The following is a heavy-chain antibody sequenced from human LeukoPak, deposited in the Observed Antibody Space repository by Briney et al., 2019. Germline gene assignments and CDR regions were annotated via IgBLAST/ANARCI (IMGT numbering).Heavy chain of an antibody. CDR2: ISSSSSYI. V-gene: IGHV3-21*01. J-gene: IGHJ4*02. D-gene: IGHD3-10*01. CDR3: ARHGSGSS. Sequence: GGSLRLSCALSAIASRSDRITTGAQAPGKGLEWVSSISSSSSYIYYADSVKGRFTISRDNAKHSLYLQMNSLRAEDTAVYYSARHGSGSSWGPGNLVTVSS. CDR1: AIASRSDR.